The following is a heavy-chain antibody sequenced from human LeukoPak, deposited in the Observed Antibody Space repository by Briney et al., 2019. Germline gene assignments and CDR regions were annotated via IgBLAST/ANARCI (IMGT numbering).Heavy chain of an antibody. CDR2: IRYDGSNK. CDR1: GFTVSSNY. D-gene: IGHD3-22*01. V-gene: IGHV3-30*02. Sequence: PGGSLRLSCAASGFTVSSNYMSWVRQAPGKGLEWVAFIRYDGSNKYYADSVKGRFTISRDNSKNTLYLQMNSLRAEDTAVYYCAKAAGGTYDSSGYYLDYWGQGTLVTVPS. CDR3: AKAAGGTYDSSGYYLDY. J-gene: IGHJ4*02.